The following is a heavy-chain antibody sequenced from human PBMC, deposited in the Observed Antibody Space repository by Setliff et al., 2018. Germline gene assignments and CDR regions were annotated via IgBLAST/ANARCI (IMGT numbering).Heavy chain of an antibody. CDR1: AFTFNKYA. CDR3: SSDLNGDYVGAFDP. Sequence: GGSLRLSCAASAFTFNKYAVTWLRQAPGKGLEWVSSITVSGHSTYADSVKGRFSISRDNSRNILYLQMNSLRAEDTASYFCSSDLNGDYVGAFDPWGQGILVTVSS. D-gene: IGHD4-17*01. J-gene: IGHJ5*02. CDR2: ITVSGHST. V-gene: IGHV3-23*01.